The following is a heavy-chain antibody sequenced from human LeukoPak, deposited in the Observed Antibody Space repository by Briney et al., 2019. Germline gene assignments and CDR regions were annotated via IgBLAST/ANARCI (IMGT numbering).Heavy chain of an antibody. J-gene: IGHJ4*02. V-gene: IGHV1-69*05. CDR3: ARDLYYYDSSGYYSEYFDY. D-gene: IGHD3-22*01. CDR2: IIPIFGTS. CDR1: GGTFSSYA. Sequence: ASVKVSCKASGGTFSSYAISWVRQAPGQGLEWMGRIIPIFGTSNYAQKFQGRVTITTDESTSTAYMELSSLRSEDTAVYYCARDLYYYDSSGYYSEYFDYWGQGTLVTVSS.